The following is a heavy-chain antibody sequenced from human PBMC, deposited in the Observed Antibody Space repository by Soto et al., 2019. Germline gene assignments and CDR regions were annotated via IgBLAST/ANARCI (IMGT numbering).Heavy chain of an antibody. D-gene: IGHD3-9*01. CDR1: GGSLSTDSW. CDR2: IYYSGST. J-gene: IGHJ6*02. CDR3: ARRDPEVYDILTGYYNYYYYGMDV. Sequence: SETLSLTCAVSGGSLSTDSWWGWVRQPPGKGLEWIGSIYYSGSTYYNPSLKSRVTISVDTSKNQFSLKLSSVTAADTAVYYCARRDPEVYDILTGYYNYYYYGMDVWGQGTTVT. V-gene: IGHV4-39*01.